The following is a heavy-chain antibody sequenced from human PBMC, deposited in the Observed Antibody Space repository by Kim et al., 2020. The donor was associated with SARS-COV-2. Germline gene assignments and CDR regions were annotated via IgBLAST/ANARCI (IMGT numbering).Heavy chain of an antibody. CDR3: AREGIGGSYYGDYYYYGMDV. CDR2: ISYDGSNK. V-gene: IGHV3-30*04. D-gene: IGHD1-26*01. J-gene: IGHJ6*02. Sequence: GGSLRLSCAASGFTFSSYAMHWVRQAPGKGLEWVPVISYDGSNKYYADSVKGRFTISRDNSKNTLYLQMNSLRAEDTAVYYCAREGIGGSYYGDYYYYGMDVWGQGTTVTVSS. CDR1: GFTFSSYA.